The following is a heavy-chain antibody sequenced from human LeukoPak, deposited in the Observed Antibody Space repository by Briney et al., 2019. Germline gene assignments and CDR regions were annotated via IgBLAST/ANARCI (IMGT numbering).Heavy chain of an antibody. J-gene: IGHJ4*02. CDR1: GYSISSGYY. V-gene: IGHV4-38-2*02. Sequence: SETLSLTCTVSGYSISSGYYWGWIRQPPGKGLEWIGSIYYSGSTYYNPSLKSRVTISVDTSKNQFSLKLSSVTAADTAVYYCARESGYSYGFDYWGQGTLVTVSS. D-gene: IGHD5-18*01. CDR2: IYYSGST. CDR3: ARESGYSYGFDY.